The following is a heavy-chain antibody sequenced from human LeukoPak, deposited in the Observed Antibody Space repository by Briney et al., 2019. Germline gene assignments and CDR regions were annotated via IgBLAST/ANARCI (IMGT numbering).Heavy chain of an antibody. V-gene: IGHV1-2*02. CDR1: GYTFTGYY. J-gene: IGHJ4*02. D-gene: IGHD3-3*01. Sequence: ASVNVSCKASGYTFTGYYMHWVRQAPGQGLEWMGWINPNSGGTNYAQKFQGRVTMTRDTSISTAYMELSRLRSDDTAVYYCARVRGVVIPFDYWGQGTLVTVSS. CDR2: INPNSGGT. CDR3: ARVRGVVIPFDY.